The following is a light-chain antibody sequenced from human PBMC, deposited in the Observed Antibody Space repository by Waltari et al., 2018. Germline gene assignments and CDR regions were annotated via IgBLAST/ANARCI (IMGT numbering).Light chain of an antibody. V-gene: IGKV3-20*01. CDR3: QHYVRLPAT. CDR2: DAS. Sequence: EIVLTQSPGTLSLSPGERATLACRASQSVGRSLAWSQQKPGQAPRLLIYDASRRATGIPDRFSGSGSGTDFSLTISRLEPEDFAVYYCQHYVRLPATFGQGTKVEI. CDR1: QSVGRS. J-gene: IGKJ1*01.